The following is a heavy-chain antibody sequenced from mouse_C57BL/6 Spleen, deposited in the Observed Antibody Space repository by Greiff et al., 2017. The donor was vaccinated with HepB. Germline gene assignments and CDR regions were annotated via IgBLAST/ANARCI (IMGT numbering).Heavy chain of an antibody. J-gene: IGHJ4*01. D-gene: IGHD4-1*01. CDR3: ARGTGYYAMDY. V-gene: IGHV1-69*01. CDR1: GYTFTSYW. Sequence: VQRVESGAELVMPGASVKLSCKASGYTFTSYWMHWVKQRPGQGLEWIGEIDPSDSYTNYNQKFKGKSTLTVDKSSSTAYMQLSSLTSEDSAVYYCARGTGYYAMDYWGQGTSVTVSS. CDR2: IDPSDSYT.